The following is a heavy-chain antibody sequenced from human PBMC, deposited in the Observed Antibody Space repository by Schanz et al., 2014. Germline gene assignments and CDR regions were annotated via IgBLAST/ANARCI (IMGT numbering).Heavy chain of an antibody. Sequence: QVQLMQSGPEVKKPGASVKVSCKASGYTFTNYGISWVRQAPGQGPEWIGWISGYTGDTKYAQKFQHRVNMTTDRTTSTAYMELRSLRSDDTAVYYCARGGYSSGWYDRDIAHFDYWGQGTLVTVSS. CDR2: ISGYTGDT. J-gene: IGHJ4*02. V-gene: IGHV1-18*04. D-gene: IGHD6-19*01. CDR1: GYTFTNYG. CDR3: ARGGYSSGWYDRDIAHFDY.